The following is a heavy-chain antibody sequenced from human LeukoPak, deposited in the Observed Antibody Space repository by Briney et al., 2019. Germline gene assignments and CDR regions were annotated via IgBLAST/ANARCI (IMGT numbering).Heavy chain of an antibody. CDR3: ARSPKGSFDI. CDR2: FYTSGST. Sequence: PSETLSLTCTVSGGSISSGSYYWSWIRQPAGKGLEWIGRFYTSGSTDYNPSLKSRVTISVDTSKNQFSLKLSSVTAADTAVYYCARSPKGSFDIWGQGTMVTVSS. CDR1: GGSISSGSYY. V-gene: IGHV4-61*02. J-gene: IGHJ3*02.